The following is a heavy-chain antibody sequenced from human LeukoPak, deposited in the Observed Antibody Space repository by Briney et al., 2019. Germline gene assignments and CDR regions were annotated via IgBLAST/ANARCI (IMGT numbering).Heavy chain of an antibody. J-gene: IGHJ6*03. CDR3: ASAPDSLAAYYYYMDV. V-gene: IGHV3-21*01. CDR2: ISSSSSYI. CDR1: GFTFSSYS. D-gene: IGHD6-6*01. Sequence: GGSLRLSCAASGFTFSSYSMNWVRQAPGKGLEWVSSISSSSSYIYYADSVKGRFTISRDNAKNSLYLQMNSLRAEDTAVYYCASAPDSLAAYYYYMDVWGKGTTVTVSS.